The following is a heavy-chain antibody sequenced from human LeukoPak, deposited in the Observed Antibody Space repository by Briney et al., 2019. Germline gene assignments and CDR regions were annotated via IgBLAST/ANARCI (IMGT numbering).Heavy chain of an antibody. Sequence: TGGSLRLSCAASGFTFSSYGMHWVRQAPGKGLEWVAVISYDGSNKYYADSVKGRFTISRDNSKNTLYLQMNSLRAEDTAVYYCAKSDRSSWYAVWMQYWGQGTLVTVSS. CDR2: ISYDGSNK. CDR3: AKSDRSSWYAVWMQY. D-gene: IGHD6-13*01. CDR1: GFTFSSYG. J-gene: IGHJ4*02. V-gene: IGHV3-30*18.